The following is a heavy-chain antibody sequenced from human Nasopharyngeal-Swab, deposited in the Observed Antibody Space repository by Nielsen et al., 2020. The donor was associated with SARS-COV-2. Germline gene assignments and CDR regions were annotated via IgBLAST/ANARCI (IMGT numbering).Heavy chain of an antibody. D-gene: IGHD4-17*01. J-gene: IGHJ4*02. CDR2: IKQDGSEK. CDR3: ASNNYGGGY. CDR1: GFTFSSYW. Sequence: GGSLRLSCAASGFTFSSYWTSWVRQAPGKGLEWVANIKQDGSEKYYVDSVKGRFTISRDNAKNSLYLQMNSLRVEDTAVYNCASNNYGGGYWGQGTLVAVSS. V-gene: IGHV3-7*01.